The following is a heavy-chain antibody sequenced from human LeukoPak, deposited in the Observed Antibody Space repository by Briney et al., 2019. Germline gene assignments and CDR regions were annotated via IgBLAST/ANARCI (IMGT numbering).Heavy chain of an antibody. CDR3: ARRGPHEDFDC. CDR1: GFTFSSYT. Sequence: GGSLRLSCAASGFTFSSYTMNWVRQAPGKGLEWVSSISSSSSYIYYADSVKGRFTISRDNAKNSLYLQMNSLRAEDTAVYYCARRGPHEDFDCWGQGTLVTVSS. J-gene: IGHJ4*02. CDR2: ISSSSSYI. V-gene: IGHV3-21*01.